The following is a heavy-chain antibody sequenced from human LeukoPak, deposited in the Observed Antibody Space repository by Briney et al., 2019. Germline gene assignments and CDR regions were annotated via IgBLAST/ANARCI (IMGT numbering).Heavy chain of an antibody. J-gene: IGHJ4*02. CDR2: IIPIFGTA. CDR3: ASYGGKGDY. D-gene: IGHD4-23*01. CDR1: GYTFTSYG. Sequence: ASVKVSCKASGYTFTSYGISWVRQAPGQGLEWMGGIIPIFGTANYAQKFQGRVTITADESTSTAYMELSSLRSEDTAVYYCASYGGKGDYWGQGTLVTVSS. V-gene: IGHV1-69*13.